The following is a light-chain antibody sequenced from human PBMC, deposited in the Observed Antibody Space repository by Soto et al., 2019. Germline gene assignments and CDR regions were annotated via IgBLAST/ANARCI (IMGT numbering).Light chain of an antibody. J-gene: IGKJ4*01. Sequence: EIVFTQSPGTLSLSPGERATLSCRASQSVSSSYLAWYQQKPGQAPRLLIFGASSRANGIPDRFSGSGSGTDFTLTISRLEPEDGAVFYGQQYGSSPLTFGGGTKVDIK. CDR2: GAS. V-gene: IGKV3-20*01. CDR1: QSVSSSY. CDR3: QQYGSSPLT.